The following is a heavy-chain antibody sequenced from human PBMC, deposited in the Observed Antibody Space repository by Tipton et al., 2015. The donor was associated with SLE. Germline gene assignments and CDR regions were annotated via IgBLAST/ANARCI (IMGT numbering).Heavy chain of an antibody. Sequence: TLSLTCTVSGGPISSYYWSWIRQPPGKGLEWIGYIYYSGSTNYNPSLKSRVTISVDTSKNQFSLKLSSVTAADTAVYYCAREGSSWYYFDYWGQGTLVPVSS. CDR3: AREGSSWYYFDY. V-gene: IGHV4-59*01. CDR2: IYYSGST. D-gene: IGHD6-13*01. J-gene: IGHJ4*02. CDR1: GGPISSYY.